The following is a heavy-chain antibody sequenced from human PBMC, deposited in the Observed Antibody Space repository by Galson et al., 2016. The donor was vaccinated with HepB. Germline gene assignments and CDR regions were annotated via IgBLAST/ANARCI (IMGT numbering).Heavy chain of an antibody. CDR2: ITPILGLR. Sequence: SVKVSCKASGGSLRSYAVSWVRQAPGQGLEWMGGITPILGLREYAQKFQGRVTITADESTGAVYMQLSSLRSDDTAVYYCARGSRGTYGAADFWGQGTLVTVSS. CDR1: GGSLRSYA. CDR3: ARGSRGTYGAADF. J-gene: IGHJ4*02. D-gene: IGHD1-26*01. V-gene: IGHV1-69*10.